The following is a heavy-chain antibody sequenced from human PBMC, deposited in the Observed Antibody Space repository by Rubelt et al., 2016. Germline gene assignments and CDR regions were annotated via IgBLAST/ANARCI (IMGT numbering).Heavy chain of an antibody. V-gene: IGHV4-34*01. CDR1: GGSFSGYY. Sequence: QVQLQQWGAGLLKPSETLSLTCAVYGGSFSGYYWSWIRQPPGKGLEWIGEINHRGSTNYNPSLKSRVTILVGTVKNRFSLKLGSVTAADTAVYYCARRRRYSGSSYWYFDLWGRGTLVTVSS. D-gene: IGHD1-26*01. J-gene: IGHJ2*01. CDR2: INHRGST. CDR3: ARRRRYSGSSYWYFDL.